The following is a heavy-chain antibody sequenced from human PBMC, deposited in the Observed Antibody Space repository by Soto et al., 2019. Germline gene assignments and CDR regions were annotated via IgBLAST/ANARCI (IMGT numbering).Heavy chain of an antibody. V-gene: IGHV1-18*01. CDR3: ARTYYDFWSGYLPHPFDY. J-gene: IGHJ4*02. CDR2: ISAYNGNT. Sequence: GASVKVSCKASGYTFTSYGISWVRQAPGQGLEWMGWISAYNGNTNYAQKLQGRVTMTTDTSTSTAYMELRSLRSDDTAVYYCARTYYDFWSGYLPHPFDYWGQGTLVTVSS. CDR1: GYTFTSYG. D-gene: IGHD3-3*01.